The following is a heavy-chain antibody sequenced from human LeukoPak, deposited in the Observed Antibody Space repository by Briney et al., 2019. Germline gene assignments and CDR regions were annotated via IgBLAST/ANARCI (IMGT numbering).Heavy chain of an antibody. CDR1: GFTFSDYW. D-gene: IGHD3-22*01. Sequence: GGSLRLSCAASGFTFSDYWMSWVRQAPGKGLEWVSYISSSSSTIYYADSVKGRFTISRDNAKNSLYLQMNSLRADDTAVYYCARVLHKRNYDGSDYYGYWGQGTLVTVSS. J-gene: IGHJ4*02. CDR3: ARVLHKRNYDGSDYYGY. V-gene: IGHV3-48*01. CDR2: ISSSSSTI.